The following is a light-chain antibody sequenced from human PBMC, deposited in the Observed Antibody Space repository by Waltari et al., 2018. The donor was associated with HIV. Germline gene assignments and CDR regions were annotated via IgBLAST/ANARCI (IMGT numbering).Light chain of an antibody. V-gene: IGKV1-39*01. CDR2: AES. J-gene: IGKJ2*01. CDR3: QQFYTMPVT. CDR1: QSISGY. Sequence: TQLTKSPPSCSASVGDRVTITCRASQSISGYLNWYQQKPGKAPRSLIYAESSLQSGVPSRFRGSGSGPEFSLTIDSLQPEDFATYYCQQFYTMPVTFGQGTKLEIK.